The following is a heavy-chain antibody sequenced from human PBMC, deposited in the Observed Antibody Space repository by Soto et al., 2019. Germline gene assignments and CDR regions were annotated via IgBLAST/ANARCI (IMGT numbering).Heavy chain of an antibody. V-gene: IGHV5-51*01. Sequence: PGASLKISCNGSGYTFTNYWIGWVRQMPGKGLEWMGIIYPGDSETRYSPSFQGQVTMSADKSISTAYLQWSSRKASDSAMYYCARKYYYGARTLDYWGQGTLVTVSS. D-gene: IGHD3-10*01. CDR3: ARKYYYGARTLDY. CDR2: IYPGDSET. J-gene: IGHJ4*02. CDR1: GYTFTNYW.